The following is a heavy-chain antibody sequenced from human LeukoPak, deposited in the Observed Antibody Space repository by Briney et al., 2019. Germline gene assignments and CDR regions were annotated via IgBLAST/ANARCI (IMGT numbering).Heavy chain of an antibody. J-gene: IGHJ4*02. V-gene: IGHV1-2*02. CDR3: APGIVATPYGGFGVY. Sequence: ASVKVSCKASGGTFSSYAISWVRQAPGQGLEWMGWINPNSGGTNYAQKFQGRVTMTRDTSISTAYMELSRLRSDDTAVYYCAPGIVATPYGGFGVYWGQGTLVTVSS. CDR2: INPNSGGT. D-gene: IGHD5-12*01. CDR1: GGTFSSYA.